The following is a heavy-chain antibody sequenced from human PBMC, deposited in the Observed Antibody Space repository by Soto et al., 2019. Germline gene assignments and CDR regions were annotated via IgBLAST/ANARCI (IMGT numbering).Heavy chain of an antibody. J-gene: IGHJ6*02. V-gene: IGHV3-21*01. CDR3: ARHRLVPGAIAYYYYGLDV. Sequence: EVHLVESGGGLVKPGGSLRLSCAASGFSFSRFGMNWVRQAPGKGLEWISSISDTSSYIYYAGSVKGRFTISRDNAKSSLYLQLDSLRAEDTAVYFCARHRLVPGAIAYYYYGLDVWGQGTTVTVSS. CDR1: GFSFSRFG. CDR2: ISDTSSYI. D-gene: IGHD6-19*01.